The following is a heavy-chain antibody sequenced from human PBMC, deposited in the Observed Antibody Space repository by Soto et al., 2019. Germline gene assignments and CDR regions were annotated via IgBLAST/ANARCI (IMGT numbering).Heavy chain of an antibody. CDR2: ISGSGGST. V-gene: IGHV3-23*01. J-gene: IGHJ4*02. Sequence: GGSLRLSCAASGFTFSSYAMSWVRQAPGKGLEWVSAISGSGGSTYYADSVKGRFTISRDNSKNTLYLQMNSLRAEDTAVYYCAKVTYYDILTGYYSSSNFVYWGQGTLVTVSS. D-gene: IGHD3-9*01. CDR1: GFTFSSYA. CDR3: AKVTYYDILTGYYSSSNFVY.